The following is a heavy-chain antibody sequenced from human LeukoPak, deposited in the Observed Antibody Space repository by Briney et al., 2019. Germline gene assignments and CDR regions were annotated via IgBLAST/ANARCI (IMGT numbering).Heavy chain of an antibody. CDR2: ISGSGDST. D-gene: IGHD3-22*01. V-gene: IGHV3-23*01. CDR1: GFTFSSYA. J-gene: IGHJ4*02. CDR3: EKRGSGSQYFDY. Sequence: PGGSLRLSCVASGFTFSSYAIGSVRQARGKGLEWVSAISGSGDSTYYADSVKGRFTISRDTTKNTLYLQMNSLRAEDAAVYYCEKRGSGSQYFDYWGQGTLVTVSS.